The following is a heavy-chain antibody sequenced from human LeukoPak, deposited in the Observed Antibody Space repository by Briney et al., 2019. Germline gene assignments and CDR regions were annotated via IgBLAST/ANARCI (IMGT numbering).Heavy chain of an antibody. J-gene: IGHJ4*02. V-gene: IGHV3-30-3*01. CDR3: ARDNPYYYGSGSYWGIPSFDY. Sequence: PGRSLRLSCAASGFTFSSYAMHWVRQAPGKGLEWVAVISYDGSNKYYADSVKGRFTISRDNSKNTLYLQMNSLRAEDTAVYYCARDNPYYYGSGSYWGIPSFDYWGQGTLVTVSS. CDR2: ISYDGSNK. D-gene: IGHD3-10*01. CDR1: GFTFSSYA.